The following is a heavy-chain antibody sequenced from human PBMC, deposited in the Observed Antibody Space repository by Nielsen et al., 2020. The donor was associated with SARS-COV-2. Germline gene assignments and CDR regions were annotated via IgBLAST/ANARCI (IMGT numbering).Heavy chain of an antibody. D-gene: IGHD3-22*01. V-gene: IGHV3-23*01. J-gene: IGHJ6*02. CDR3: AKAFYYDDSGYSAGLDV. CDR1: GFTFIDNA. CDR2: ISGSGTRT. Sequence: GGSLRLSCAASGFTFIDNAMNWVRQAPGMGLEWVSAISGSGTRTSYTESVRGRFTISRDTSKNTLYLQMNSLRAGDTAVYYCAKAFYYDDSGYSAGLDVWGQGTTVTVSS.